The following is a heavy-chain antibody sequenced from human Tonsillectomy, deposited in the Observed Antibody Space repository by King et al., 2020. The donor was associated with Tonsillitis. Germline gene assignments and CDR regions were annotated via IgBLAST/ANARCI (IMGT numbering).Heavy chain of an antibody. CDR1: GYRFTSYW. CDR2: IDPSDSYA. Sequence: ELQLVQSGTELRKPGESLRISCKASGYRFTSYWINWVRQMPGKGLEWMGRIDPSDSYANYSPSFQGHVTISVDKSISTAYLQWSSLKASDTAMYYCARPRGAADDFWGRGALVTVSS. V-gene: IGHV5-10-1*01. J-gene: IGHJ4*02. D-gene: IGHD3-10*01. CDR3: ARPRGAADDF.